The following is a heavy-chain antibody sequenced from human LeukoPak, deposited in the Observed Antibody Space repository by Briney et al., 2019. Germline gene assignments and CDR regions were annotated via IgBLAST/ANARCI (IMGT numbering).Heavy chain of an antibody. CDR1: GFSFTTYW. CDR2: IKQDGTEK. CDR3: AKDSGSSWYDY. V-gene: IGHV3-7*03. Sequence: GGSLRLSCGASGFSFTTYWMGRVRQAPGKGLEWVANIKQDGTEKYYVDSVKGRFTISRDNAKNSLYLQMNSLRAEDTALYYCAKDSGSSWYDYWGQGTLVTVSS. D-gene: IGHD6-13*01. J-gene: IGHJ4*02.